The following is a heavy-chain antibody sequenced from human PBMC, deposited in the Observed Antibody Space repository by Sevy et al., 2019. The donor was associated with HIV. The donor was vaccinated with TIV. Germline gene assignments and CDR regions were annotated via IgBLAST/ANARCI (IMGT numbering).Heavy chain of an antibody. D-gene: IGHD3-10*01. CDR2: IRYDGSTK. J-gene: IGHJ3*01. V-gene: IGHV3-30*02. Sequence: GGSLRLSCAASGFTFSGYGMHWARQAPGKGLEWVAFIRYDGSTKYYVDSVKGRFTISRDNSKNTLFLQMNSLRTEDTSVYYCAKGLGMVQGALLSDDVWGQGTLVTVSS. CDR3: AKGLGMVQGALLSDDV. CDR1: GFTFSGYG.